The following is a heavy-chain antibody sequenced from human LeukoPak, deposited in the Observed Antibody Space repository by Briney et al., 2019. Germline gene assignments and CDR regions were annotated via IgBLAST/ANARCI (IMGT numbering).Heavy chain of an antibody. D-gene: IGHD1-26*01. V-gene: IGHV3-23*01. CDR1: GFTFDDYA. J-gene: IGHJ4*02. CDR3: AKGGIVGVPGGY. Sequence: PGGSLRLSCAASGFTFDDYAMSWVRQAPGKGLEWVSAISGSGGGTYYADSVKGRFTISRDNSKNTLYLQMNSLRAEDTAVYYCAKGGIVGVPGGYWGQGTLVTVSS. CDR2: ISGSGGGT.